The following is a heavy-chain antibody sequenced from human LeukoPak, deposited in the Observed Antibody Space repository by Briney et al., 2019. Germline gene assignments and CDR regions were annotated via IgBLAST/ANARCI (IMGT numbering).Heavy chain of an antibody. CDR1: GGSVSDNH. CDR3: AREARRYCTSTTCYMDFFFDY. V-gene: IGHV4-4*07. CDR2: IHSSGST. D-gene: IGHD2-2*02. J-gene: IGHJ4*02. Sequence: SATLSLTCDVSGGSVSDNHWSWIRLAAGKGLEWIGRIHSSGSTSYNPSLKSRVTLSIDTSKNEFALKLTSMIAADTAVYYCAREARRYCTSTTCYMDFFFDYWGQGTLVTVSS.